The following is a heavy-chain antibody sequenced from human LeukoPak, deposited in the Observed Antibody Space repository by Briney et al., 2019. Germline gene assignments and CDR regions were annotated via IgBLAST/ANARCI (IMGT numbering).Heavy chain of an antibody. CDR2: TNPNSGDT. D-gene: IGHD3-22*01. CDR1: GYTFTGYY. Sequence: ASVKVSCKASGYTFTGYYLHWVRQAPGQGLEWMGWTNPNSGDTNYAQKLQGRVTLTRDTSISTAYMELSRLRSDDTAVYYCARIMNYFDSSGYTPEGAFDIWGQGTMVTVSS. J-gene: IGHJ3*02. V-gene: IGHV1-2*02. CDR3: ARIMNYFDSSGYTPEGAFDI.